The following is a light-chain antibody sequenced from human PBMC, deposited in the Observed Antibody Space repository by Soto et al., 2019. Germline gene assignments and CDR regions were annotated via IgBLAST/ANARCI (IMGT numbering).Light chain of an antibody. Sequence: DIQMTQSPSSLSASVGDRVTIICRASQSVSTRLAWYQQKPGKAPKVLIYDASSWAGGVPSRFTGSGSGTEFTLTINSLQPDDFATYYCLCYITYPWTLGQGTKVDIK. CDR1: QSVSTR. CDR2: DAS. V-gene: IGKV1-5*02. CDR3: LCYITYPWT. J-gene: IGKJ1*01.